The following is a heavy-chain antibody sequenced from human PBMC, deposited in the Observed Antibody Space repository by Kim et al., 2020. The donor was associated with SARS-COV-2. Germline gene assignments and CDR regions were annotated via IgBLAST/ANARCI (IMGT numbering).Heavy chain of an antibody. Sequence: GGSLRLSCEVLGFSVRNNYMTWVRQAPGKALEWVSTITTGGYTYSADSVKGRFTVSRDSSQNTLYLQMDRLRVEDTAVYYCAREEGGYAMDWGHGALVTV. CDR3: AREEGGYAMD. J-gene: IGHJ4*01. CDR2: ITTGGYT. V-gene: IGHV3-53*01. D-gene: IGHD5-12*01. CDR1: GFSVRNNY.